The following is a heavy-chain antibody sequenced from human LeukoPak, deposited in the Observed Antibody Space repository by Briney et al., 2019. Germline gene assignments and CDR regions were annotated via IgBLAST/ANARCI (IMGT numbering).Heavy chain of an antibody. D-gene: IGHD2-8*02. CDR1: GYDFPYYW. CDR3: ARVQGYCHKDSLSFDY. Sequence: GESLKISCKGAGYDFPYYWVAWVRQMPGKGLEWMGIVYPDDSGTRYSPSFRGHVTMSADKSITTAYLQWSSLQASDTGMYYCARVQGYCHKDSLSFDYWGQGTLVTVSS. CDR2: VYPDDSGT. V-gene: IGHV5-51*01. J-gene: IGHJ4*02.